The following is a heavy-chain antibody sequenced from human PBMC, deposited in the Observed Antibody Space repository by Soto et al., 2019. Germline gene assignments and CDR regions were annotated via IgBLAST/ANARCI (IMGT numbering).Heavy chain of an antibody. J-gene: IGHJ5*02. CDR1: GYTFTSSG. CDR3: ARESPPAES. V-gene: IGHV1-18*01. CDR2: ISADNGNT. Sequence: QVPLVQSGAEGKKPGASVKVSCKASGYTFTSSGISWVRPAPGQGLEWRGWISADNGNTNYAQKLQVRVTMTTDPSTSPAYMELRSLRSDDTAVYYCARESPPAESWGQGTLGSVSS.